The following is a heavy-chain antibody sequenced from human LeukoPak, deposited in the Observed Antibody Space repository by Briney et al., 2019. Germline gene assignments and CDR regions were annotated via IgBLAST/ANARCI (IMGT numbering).Heavy chain of an antibody. J-gene: IGHJ6*04. D-gene: IGHD3-10*02. CDR1: VLAFSRYR. V-gene: IGHV3-7*01. CDR2: IKQDGSEE. CDR3: AELGITMIGGV. Sequence: GGSLRLSCAASVLAFSRYRMSWARQAPGKGLEWVANIKQDGSEEYYVDSVKGRFTISRDNAKNSLYLQMNSLRAEDTAVYYCAELGITMIGGVWGKGTTVANSS.